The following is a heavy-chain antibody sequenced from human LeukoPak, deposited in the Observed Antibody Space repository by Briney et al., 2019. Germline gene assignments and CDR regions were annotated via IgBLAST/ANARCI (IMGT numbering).Heavy chain of an antibody. CDR3: ARGRSWFDY. V-gene: IGHV3-11*05. D-gene: IGHD6-13*01. CDR1: GFTFSDYY. J-gene: IGHJ4*02. CDR2: ISSSSSHT. Sequence: PGESLRLSCAASGFTFSDYYMSWIRQAPGKGLEWVSYISSSSSHTNYGDSVKGRFTISRDNAKNSLYLQMNSLRAEDTAVYYCARGRSWFDYWGQGTLVTVSS.